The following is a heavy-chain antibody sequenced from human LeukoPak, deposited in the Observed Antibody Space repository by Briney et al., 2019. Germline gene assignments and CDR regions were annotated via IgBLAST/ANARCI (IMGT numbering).Heavy chain of an antibody. D-gene: IGHD6-6*01. J-gene: IGHJ4*02. V-gene: IGHV1-2*02. CDR1: GYTFTGYH. CDR3: AREGRSSSSPFDY. CDR2: INPNSGGT. Sequence: GASVKVSCKASGYTFTGYHMHWVRQAPGQGLEWMGWINPNSGGTNYAQKFQGRVTMTRDTSISTAYMELSRLRSDDTAVYYCAREGRSSSSPFDYWGQGTLVTVSS.